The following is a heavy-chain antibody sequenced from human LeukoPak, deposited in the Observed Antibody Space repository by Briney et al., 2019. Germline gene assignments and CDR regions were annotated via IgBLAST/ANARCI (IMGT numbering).Heavy chain of an antibody. V-gene: IGHV3-21*01. J-gene: IGHJ5*02. D-gene: IGHD3-3*01. CDR1: GFTFSSYS. CDR3: ARDRGETYDFWSGSPPNWFDP. CDR2: ISTSSSYI. Sequence: GGSLRLSCAASGFTFSSYSMNWVRQAPGKGLEWVSSISTSSSYIYHADSVKGRFTISRDNAKNSLYLQMNSLRAEDTAVYYCARDRGETYDFWSGSPPNWFDPWGQGTLVTVSS.